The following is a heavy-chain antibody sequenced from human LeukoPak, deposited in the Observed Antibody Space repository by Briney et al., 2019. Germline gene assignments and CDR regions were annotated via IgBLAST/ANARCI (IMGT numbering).Heavy chain of an antibody. CDR3: AKGGSGYFDDL. CDR1: GFIFNNYG. J-gene: IGHJ5*02. CDR2: ISNDGGGT. D-gene: IGHD3-22*01. Sequence: GGSLRLSCAASGFIFNNYGLIWVRQPPGKGLQWVSAISNDGGGTTYADFVKGRFTISRDNSKNTLFLQMNNLRAEDTALYYCAKGGSGYFDDLWGQGTLVTVSS. V-gene: IGHV3-23*01.